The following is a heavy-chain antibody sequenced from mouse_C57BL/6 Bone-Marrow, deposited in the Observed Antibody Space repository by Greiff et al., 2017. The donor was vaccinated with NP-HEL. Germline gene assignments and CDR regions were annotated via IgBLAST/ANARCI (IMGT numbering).Heavy chain of an antibody. D-gene: IGHD2-4*01. J-gene: IGHJ1*03. V-gene: IGHV1-69*01. CDR3: ARSEAIYYDYGWYFDV. Sequence: VQLQQPGAELVMPGASVKLSCKASGYTFTSYWMHWVKQRPGQGLEWIGEIDPSDSYTNYNQKFKGKSTLTVDKSSSTAYMQLSSLTSEDSAVYYCARSEAIYYDYGWYFDVWGTGTTVTVSS. CDR1: GYTFTSYW. CDR2: IDPSDSYT.